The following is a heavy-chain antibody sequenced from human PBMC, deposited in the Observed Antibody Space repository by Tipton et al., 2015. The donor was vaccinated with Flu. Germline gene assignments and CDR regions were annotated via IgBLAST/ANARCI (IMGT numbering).Heavy chain of an antibody. CDR2: IYTTGIP. D-gene: IGHD6-19*01. CDR3: AREKDSSGSEYFQH. Sequence: TLSLTCTVSGGSISSGSYYWSWIRQPAGKGLEWIGRIYTTGIPNYNPSLRGRVTISIDTSKNQFSLKLSSVTAADTAVYYCAREKDSSGSEYFQHWGQGTLVTVSS. CDR1: GGSISSGSYY. J-gene: IGHJ1*01. V-gene: IGHV4-61*02.